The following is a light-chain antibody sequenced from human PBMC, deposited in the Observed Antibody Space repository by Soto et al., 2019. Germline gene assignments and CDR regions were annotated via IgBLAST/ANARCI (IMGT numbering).Light chain of an antibody. CDR1: SSDVGGYNY. CDR3: CSHAGDNTYV. J-gene: IGLJ1*01. V-gene: IGLV2-8*01. CDR2: EVT. Sequence: SSLTQPPSAAGAPVQSVTISCTGTSSDVGGYNYVSWYQQHPGKAPKLMIYEVTKRPSGVPDRFSGSKSGNTASLTVSGLQAEDEADYFCCSHAGDNTYVFGTGTKVTVL.